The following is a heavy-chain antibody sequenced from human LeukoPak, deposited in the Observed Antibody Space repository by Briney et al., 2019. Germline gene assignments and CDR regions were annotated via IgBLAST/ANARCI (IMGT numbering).Heavy chain of an antibody. CDR3: AAAYRYFYDRGGYFDY. CDR2: IVVGSGNT. D-gene: IGHD3-22*01. J-gene: IGHJ4*02. V-gene: IGHV1-58*02. CDR1: GFTFTTSA. Sequence: GTSVKVSCKASGFTFTTSAMQWVRQARGQRLEWIGWIVVGSGNTNYAQKFQERVTIIRDMSTSTAYMELSSLRSEDTAVYYCAAAYRYFYDRGGYFDYWGQGTLVTVSS.